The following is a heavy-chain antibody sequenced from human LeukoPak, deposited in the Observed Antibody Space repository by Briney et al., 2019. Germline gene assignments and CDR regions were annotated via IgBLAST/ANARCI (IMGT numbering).Heavy chain of an antibody. V-gene: IGHV1-2*02. CDR1: GYTFTGYY. Sequence: ASVKASCKASGYTFTGYYMHWVRQALGQGLEWMGWINPNSGGTNYAQKFQGRVTMTRDTSISTAYMELSRLRSDDTAVYYCARTFVVVTANDAFDIWGQGTMVTVSS. CDR3: ARTFVVVTANDAFDI. CDR2: INPNSGGT. D-gene: IGHD2-21*02. J-gene: IGHJ3*02.